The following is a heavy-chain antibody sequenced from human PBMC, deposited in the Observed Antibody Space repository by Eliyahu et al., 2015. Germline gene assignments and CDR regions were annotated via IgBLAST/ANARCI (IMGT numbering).Heavy chain of an antibody. CDR2: ITSSGSTI. V-gene: IGHV3-48*03. CDR3: ARDPKVGMDV. Sequence: EVQLVESGGGLVQPGGSLRLSCAASGFTFSTYEMNWVRQAPGKGLEWVSYITSSGSTIYYADSVKGRFTISRDNAKNSLYLQMNSLRAEDTAVYYCARDPKVGMDVWGQGTTVTVSS. J-gene: IGHJ6*02. CDR1: GFTFSTYE.